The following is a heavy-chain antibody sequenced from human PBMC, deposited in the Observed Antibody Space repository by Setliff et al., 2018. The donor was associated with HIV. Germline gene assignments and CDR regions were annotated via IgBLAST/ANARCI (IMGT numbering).Heavy chain of an antibody. CDR3: AGDSGYPSNWFDP. CDR2: VFYNGDT. D-gene: IGHD3-22*01. CDR1: GGSIRSYY. V-gene: IGHV4-59*12. Sequence: SETLSLTCTVSGGSIRSYYWSWIRQSPGKGLEWIGYVFYNGDTAYNPSLKSRLTISVDTSKSQFSLKLTSVTAADTAMYFCAGDSGYPSNWFDPWGQGSLVTVSS. J-gene: IGHJ5*02.